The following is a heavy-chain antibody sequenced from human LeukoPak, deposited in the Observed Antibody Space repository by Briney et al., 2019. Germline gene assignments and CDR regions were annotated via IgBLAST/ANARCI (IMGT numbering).Heavy chain of an antibody. CDR3: ARAGETGYSSSSWSAYFDY. CDR2: TYYRSKWYN. CDR1: GDSVSSNSAA. J-gene: IGHJ4*02. V-gene: IGHV6-1*01. D-gene: IGHD6-6*01. Sequence: SQTLSLTCAISGDSVSSNSAAWNWIRQSPSRGLEWLGRTYYRSKWYNDYAVSVKSRITINPDTSKNQFSLQLNSVTPEDTAVYYCARAGETGYSSSSWSAYFDYWGQGTLVTVSS.